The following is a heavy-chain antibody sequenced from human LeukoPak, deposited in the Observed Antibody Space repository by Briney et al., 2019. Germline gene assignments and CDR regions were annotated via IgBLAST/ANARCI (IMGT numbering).Heavy chain of an antibody. CDR3: ARDPDGDGAFDP. CDR1: GGSISSYY. V-gene: IGHV4-59*01. J-gene: IGHJ5*02. CDR2: IYYSGST. D-gene: IGHD4-17*01. Sequence: SETLSLTCNVSGGSISSYYWSWIRQPPGKGLEWIGYIYYSGSTNYNPSLKSRVTISVDTSKNQFSLKLSSVTAADTAVYYCARDPDGDGAFDPWGQGTLVTVPS.